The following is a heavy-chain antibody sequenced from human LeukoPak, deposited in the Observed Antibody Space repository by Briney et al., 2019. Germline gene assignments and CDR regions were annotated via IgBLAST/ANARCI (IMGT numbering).Heavy chain of an antibody. Sequence: PGGSLRLSCAASGFTFSSYAMHWVRQAPGKGLEYVSAISSNGGSTYYANSVKGRFTISRDNAKNSLYLQMNSLRAEDTAVYYCASGTGWIFDYWGQGTLVTVSS. CDR1: GFTFSSYA. J-gene: IGHJ4*02. V-gene: IGHV3-64*01. CDR2: ISSNGGST. CDR3: ASGTGWIFDY. D-gene: IGHD6-19*01.